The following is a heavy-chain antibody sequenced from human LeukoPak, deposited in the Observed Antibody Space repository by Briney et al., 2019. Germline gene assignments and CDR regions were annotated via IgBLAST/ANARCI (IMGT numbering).Heavy chain of an antibody. CDR3: AAVPPSGSYFYNYYYGMDV. D-gene: IGHD1-26*01. CDR2: ISAYNGNT. V-gene: IGHV1-18*01. CDR1: GYTFTSYG. J-gene: IGHJ6*02. Sequence: ASVKVSCKASGYTFTSYGISWVRQAPGQGLEWMGWISAYNGNTKYAQKLQGRVTMTTETSTSTAYMELRSLRSEDTAVYYCAAVPPSGSYFYNYYYGMDVWGQGTTVTVSS.